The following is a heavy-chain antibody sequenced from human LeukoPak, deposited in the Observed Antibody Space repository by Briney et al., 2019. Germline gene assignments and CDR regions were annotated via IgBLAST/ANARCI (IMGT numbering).Heavy chain of an antibody. CDR1: GFSFSTYA. V-gene: IGHV3-23*01. D-gene: IGHD3-22*01. CDR2: ISDTGGTS. J-gene: IGHJ3*01. CDR3: AKGFYADSSGWDDAFDF. Sequence: GGSLRLSCAASGFSFSTYAMFWVRQAPGKGLEWVSGISDTGGTSFYADSVKGRFTFSRDNSKNTLSLQMNSMRVDDTGIYYCAKGFYADSSGWDDAFDFWGQGTMVTVSS.